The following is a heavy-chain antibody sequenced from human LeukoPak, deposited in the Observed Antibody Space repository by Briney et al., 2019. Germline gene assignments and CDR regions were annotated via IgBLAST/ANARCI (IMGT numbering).Heavy chain of an antibody. V-gene: IGHV4-4*07. D-gene: IGHD4-17*01. CDR3: ASTVYGGYNVYYFNY. CDR1: GGSISNYY. Sequence: SETLSLTCTVSGGSISNYYWNWIRQPPGKGLEWIGRIYTSGSTNYNPSLKSRVTMSVDTSKNQFSLKLSSVIAADTAVYFCASTVYGGYNVYYFNYWGQGTLVTVSS. CDR2: IYTSGST. J-gene: IGHJ4*02.